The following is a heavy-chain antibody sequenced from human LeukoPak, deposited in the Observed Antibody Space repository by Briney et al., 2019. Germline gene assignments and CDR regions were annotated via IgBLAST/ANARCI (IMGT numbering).Heavy chain of an antibody. J-gene: IGHJ4*02. D-gene: IGHD6-6*01. CDR3: ARGRLAARPPVRPMDY. CDR2: IYYSGST. Sequence: SQTLSLTCTVSGGSISSGGYYWSWIRQHPGKGLEWIGYIYYSGSTYYNPSLKSRVTISVDTSKNQFSLKLSSVTAADTAVYYCARGRLAARPPVRPMDYWGQGTLVTVSS. CDR1: GGSISSGGYY. V-gene: IGHV4-31*03.